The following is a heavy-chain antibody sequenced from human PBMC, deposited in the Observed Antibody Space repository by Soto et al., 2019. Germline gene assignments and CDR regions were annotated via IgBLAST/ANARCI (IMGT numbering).Heavy chain of an antibody. CDR2: IIPVFGTT. Sequence: QVQLVQSGAELTKPGSSVKVACKASGDTFSGYPINWVRQAPGEGLEWMGRIIPVFGTTNDAQRFWGRVTFTADESTNTAYMRLGGLLSEATAGYSCARDGGFGDLKYWGPGTLVTVSS. D-gene: IGHD3-10*01. CDR1: GDTFSGYP. V-gene: IGHV1-69*18. J-gene: IGHJ4*02. CDR3: ARDGGFGDLKY.